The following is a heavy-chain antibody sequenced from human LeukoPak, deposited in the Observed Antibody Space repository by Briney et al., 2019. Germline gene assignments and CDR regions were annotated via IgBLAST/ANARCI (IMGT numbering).Heavy chain of an antibody. V-gene: IGHV3-21*01. Sequence: PSETLSLTCIVSGGSISSSPYYWGWIRQPPGKGLEWVSCISSSSSYIYYADSVRGRFTISRDNAKNSLYLQMSSLRAEDTAVYYCARDTRHYYESSGYIRIEGSQDFDYWGQGTLVTVSS. CDR2: ISSSSSYI. CDR1: GGSISSSPYY. CDR3: ARDTRHYYESSGYIRIEGSQDFDY. D-gene: IGHD3-22*01. J-gene: IGHJ4*02.